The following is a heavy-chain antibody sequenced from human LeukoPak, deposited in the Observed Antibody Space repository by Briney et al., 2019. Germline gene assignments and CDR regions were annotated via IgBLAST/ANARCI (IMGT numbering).Heavy chain of an antibody. Sequence: GGSLRLSCAASGFTFSSYAMSWVRQAPGRGLEWVSAISASGDRTYYADSVKGRFTISRDNSKNTLYLQMNGLRAEDTAVYSCAKNGEVLSWFDPWGQGTLVTVSS. CDR2: ISASGDRT. V-gene: IGHV3-23*01. CDR3: AKNGEVLSWFDP. CDR1: GFTFSSYA. J-gene: IGHJ5*02. D-gene: IGHD3-10*01.